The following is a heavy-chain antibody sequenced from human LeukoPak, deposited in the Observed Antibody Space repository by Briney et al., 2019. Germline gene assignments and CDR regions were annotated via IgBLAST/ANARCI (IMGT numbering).Heavy chain of an antibody. CDR3: AADSRCTSTSCNYAFDI. CDR1: GFTFTSSA. Sequence: SVRVSCKASGFTFTSSAMQWVRQARGQRLEWIGWIVVGSGNTNYAQKFQERVTITRDMSTSTAYMELSSLRSEDTAVYYCAADSRCTSTSCNYAFDIWGQGTMVTVSS. D-gene: IGHD2-2*01. CDR2: IVVGSGNT. J-gene: IGHJ3*02. V-gene: IGHV1-58*02.